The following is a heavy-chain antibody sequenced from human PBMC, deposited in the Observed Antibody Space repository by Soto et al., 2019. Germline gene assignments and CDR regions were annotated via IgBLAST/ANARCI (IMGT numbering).Heavy chain of an antibody. CDR2: INAGNGNT. V-gene: IGHV1-3*01. D-gene: IGHD2-15*01. CDR1: GYTFTSYA. Sequence: GASVKVSCKASGYTFTSYAMHWVRQAPGQRLEWMGWINAGNGNTKYSQKFQGRVTITRDTSASTAYMELSSLRSEDTAVYYCARDGPVEVVAATFDYWGQGTLVTVSS. J-gene: IGHJ4*02. CDR3: ARDGPVEVVAATFDY.